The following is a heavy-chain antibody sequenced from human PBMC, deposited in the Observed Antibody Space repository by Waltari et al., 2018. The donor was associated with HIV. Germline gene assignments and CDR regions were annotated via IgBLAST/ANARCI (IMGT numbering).Heavy chain of an antibody. V-gene: IGHV3-23*01. CDR1: GFTFPVYA. J-gene: IGHJ4*02. Sequence: EVQLLESGGGLGQPGGSLSLSCAASGFTFPVYAMTWVRQAPGKGLEWVSTISSSGDKTYYADSVKGRFTISRDNSKKTVYLQMNSLRAEDTAVYYCAKDWGEGYKKDSWGQGTQVTVSS. CDR3: AKDWGEGYKKDS. D-gene: IGHD3-10*01. CDR2: ISSSGDKT.